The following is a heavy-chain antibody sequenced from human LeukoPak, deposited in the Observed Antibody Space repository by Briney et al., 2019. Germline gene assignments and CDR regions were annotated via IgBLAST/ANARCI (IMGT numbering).Heavy chain of an antibody. V-gene: IGHV4-59*01. D-gene: IGHD3-10*01. CDR1: GGSISSYY. J-gene: IGHJ4*02. CDR2: IYYSGST. CDR3: ARARGVRPYYSDY. Sequence: SETLSLTCTVSGGSISSYYWSWIRQPPGKGLEWIGYIYYSGSTNYNPSLKSRVTISVDTSKNQFSLKLSSVTAADTAVYYCARARGVRPYYSDYWGQGTLVTVSS.